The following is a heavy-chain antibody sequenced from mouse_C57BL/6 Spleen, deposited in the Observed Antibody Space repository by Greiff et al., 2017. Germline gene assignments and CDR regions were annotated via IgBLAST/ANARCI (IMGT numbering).Heavy chain of an antibody. V-gene: IGHV1-74*01. CDR2: IHPSDSDT. Sequence: VQLQQPGAELVKPGASVKVSCKASGYTFTSYWMHWVKQRPGQGLEWIGRIHPSDSDTNYNQKFKGKATLTVDKSSSTAYMQLSSLTSEDAAVYYCARYYDYDEAWFAYWGQGTLVTVSA. CDR3: ARYYDYDEAWFAY. CDR1: GYTFTSYW. J-gene: IGHJ3*01. D-gene: IGHD2-4*01.